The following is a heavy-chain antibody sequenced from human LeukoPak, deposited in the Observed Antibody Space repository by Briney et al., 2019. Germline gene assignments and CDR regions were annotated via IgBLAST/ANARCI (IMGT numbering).Heavy chain of an antibody. V-gene: IGHV4-39*07. Sequence: SETLSLTCTVSGGSISGSSQYWSWIRQPPGKGLEWIASIYYAGSTYYNPSLKSRVTISVDTSKNQFSLSLSSVTAADTAVYYGARDGGNGYYFDYWGQGILVTVSS. CDR2: IYYAGST. D-gene: IGHD4-23*01. CDR3: ARDGGNGYYFDY. J-gene: IGHJ4*02. CDR1: GGSISGSSQY.